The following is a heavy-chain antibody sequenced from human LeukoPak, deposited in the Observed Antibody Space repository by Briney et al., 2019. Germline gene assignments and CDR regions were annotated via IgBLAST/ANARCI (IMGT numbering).Heavy chain of an antibody. J-gene: IGHJ4*02. CDR2: IKSDGSSA. D-gene: IGHD2-15*01. V-gene: IGHV3-74*01. Sequence: GGSLRLSCAASGFTFSSYWMYWVRQAPGKELVWVSRIKSDGSSASYADSVKGRFTISRDNAKNTLYLQMNSLRVEDTAVYYCARDNGYSHYFDYWGQGTLVTVSS. CDR3: ARDNGYSHYFDY. CDR1: GFTFSSYW.